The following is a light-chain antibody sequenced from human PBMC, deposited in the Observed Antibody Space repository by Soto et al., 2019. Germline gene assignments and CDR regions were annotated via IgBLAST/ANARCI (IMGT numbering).Light chain of an antibody. CDR2: EVS. J-gene: IGLJ1*01. CDR3: CSYAGGRSPYV. CDR1: TSDVGSYDL. Sequence: QSALTQSASVSGSPGQSITISCTGTTSDVGSYDLVSWYQQHPGKAPKIMIYEVSKRPSGDSNRFSGSKSGNTASLTISGLQAEDEADYYCCSYAGGRSPYVFGTGTKVTVL. V-gene: IGLV2-23*02.